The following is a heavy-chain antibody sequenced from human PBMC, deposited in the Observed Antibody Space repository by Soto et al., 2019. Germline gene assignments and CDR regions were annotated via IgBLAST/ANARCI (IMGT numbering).Heavy chain of an antibody. J-gene: IGHJ4*02. CDR2: INAGNGNT. CDR3: SRERGRGYSYGFFY. D-gene: IGHD5-18*01. V-gene: IGHV1-3*01. CDR1: GYTFTSYA. Sequence: ASVKVSCKASGYTFTSYAMHWVRQAPGQRLEWMGWINAGNGNTKYSQKFQGSVTITRDTSASTAYMELSSLRSEDTAVYYCSRERGRGYSYGFFYWGQGTLVTVSS.